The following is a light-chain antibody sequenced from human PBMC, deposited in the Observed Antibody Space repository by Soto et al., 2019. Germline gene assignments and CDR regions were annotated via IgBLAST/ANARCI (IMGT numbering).Light chain of an antibody. Sequence: DIVLTQSPLSLLVTLGQPASISCRASQGLVHIDGTTYLSWLHQRPGLPPRLLIYKISVRLPRVPNRFSGSGAGTDFTLKISRVEAEDVGIYYCMEGAHLRTFGQGTKVELK. CDR1: QGLVHIDGTTY. V-gene: IGKV2-24*01. J-gene: IGKJ1*01. CDR3: MEGAHLRT. CDR2: KIS.